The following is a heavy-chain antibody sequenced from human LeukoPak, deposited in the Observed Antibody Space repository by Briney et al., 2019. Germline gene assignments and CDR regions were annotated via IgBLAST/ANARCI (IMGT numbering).Heavy chain of an antibody. J-gene: IGHJ4*02. V-gene: IGHV4-34*01. Sequence: SETLSLTCAVYGGSFSGYYWSWIRQPPGKGLEWIGEINHSGSTNYNPSLKSRVTISVDTSKNQFSLKLSSVTAEDTAVYYCARGLSGYASSLGYWGQGTLVTVSA. CDR2: INHSGST. CDR1: GGSFSGYY. CDR3: ARGLSGYASSLGY. D-gene: IGHD6-6*01.